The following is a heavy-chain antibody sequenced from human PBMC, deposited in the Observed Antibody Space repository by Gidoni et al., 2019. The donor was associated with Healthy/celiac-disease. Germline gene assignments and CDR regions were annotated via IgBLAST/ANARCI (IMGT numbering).Heavy chain of an antibody. CDR1: GFTFSSYA. CDR2: ISYDGSNK. J-gene: IGHJ4*02. V-gene: IGHV3-30-3*01. D-gene: IGHD6-13*01. CDR3: ARDLLSSSWAHQNY. Sequence: QVQLVESGGGVVQPGRSLRLPCAASGFTFSSYAMHWVRQAPGKGLEWVAVISYDGSNKYYADSVKGRFTISRDNSKNTLYLQMNSLRAEDTAVYYCARDLLSSSWAHQNYWGQGTLVTVSS.